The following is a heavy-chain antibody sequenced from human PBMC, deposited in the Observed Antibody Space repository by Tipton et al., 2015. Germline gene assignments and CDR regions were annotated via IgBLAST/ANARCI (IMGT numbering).Heavy chain of an antibody. V-gene: IGHV3-48*04. CDR2: IYKSGTSM. J-gene: IGHJ4*02. CDR3: AREGSSWYFGVY. Sequence: SLRLSCAASGFTFSSYSMNWVRQAPGKGLEWISNIYKSGTSMYYADSLKGRFIISRDNAQNSLFLQMNSLTAEDTAFYYCAREGSSWYFGVYWGQGTLVSVSS. D-gene: IGHD6-13*01. CDR1: GFTFSSYS.